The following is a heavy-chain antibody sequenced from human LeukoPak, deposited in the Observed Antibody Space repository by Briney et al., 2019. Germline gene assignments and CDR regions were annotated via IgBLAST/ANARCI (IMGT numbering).Heavy chain of an antibody. CDR2: IHSTSGSI. V-gene: IGHV3-48*01. CDR1: GFTFSNYH. D-gene: IGHD2-21*02. CDR3: SRVVQDVTGADY. Sequence: PGGSLRLSCAASGFTFSNYHMNWVRQAPGKGLEWLSDIHSTSGSIRYADSVKGRFTISRDNAKNSLYLQMNSLRAEDTAVYYCSRVVQDVTGADYWGQGALVIVSS. J-gene: IGHJ4*02.